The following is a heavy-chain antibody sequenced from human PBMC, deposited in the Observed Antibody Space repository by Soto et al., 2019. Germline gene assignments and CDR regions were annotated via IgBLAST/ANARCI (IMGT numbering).Heavy chain of an antibody. CDR1: GFTFSSYA. J-gene: IGHJ4*02. V-gene: IGHV3-23*01. CDR3: ARTFYFDHSVYFYFDY. Sequence: PGGSLRLSCATSGFTFSSYAMFWVRQAAEKGLDWVAIVSDSGVTAYYADSVKGRFTISRDISKNTLYLQMNGLRAEDTAVYYCARTFYFDHSVYFYFDYWGPGTLVTVSS. CDR2: VSDSGVTA. D-gene: IGHD3-22*01.